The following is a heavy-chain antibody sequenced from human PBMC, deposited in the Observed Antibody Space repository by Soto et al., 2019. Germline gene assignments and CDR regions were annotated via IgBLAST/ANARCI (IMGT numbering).Heavy chain of an antibody. V-gene: IGHV3-48*03. CDR3: AKMWARDMDV. CDR1: GFSFSYYE. J-gene: IGHJ6*02. CDR2: ISSSGGAI. D-gene: IGHD1-26*01. Sequence: GGSLRLSCAASGFSFSYYEMNWVRQAPGKGLEWVSYISSSGGAIYYADSVKGRFTISRDNAKKSLYLQMNSLRVEDTAVYYCAKMWARDMDVWGQGTTVTVSS.